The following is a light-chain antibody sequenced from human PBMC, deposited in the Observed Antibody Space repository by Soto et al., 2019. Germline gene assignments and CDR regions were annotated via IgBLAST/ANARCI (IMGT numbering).Light chain of an antibody. V-gene: IGKV1-5*01. CDR3: QQYKSFSLFT. CDR1: QSVSTW. CDR2: DAS. J-gene: IGKJ3*01. Sequence: DIQMTQSPSTLSASVGDRVTITCRASQSVSTWLAWYQQKPGKAPKLLIYDASTLESGVPSRFSGSGSGTEFTLSITSRQPDDFATYFYQQYKSFSLFTFGPGTTVDV.